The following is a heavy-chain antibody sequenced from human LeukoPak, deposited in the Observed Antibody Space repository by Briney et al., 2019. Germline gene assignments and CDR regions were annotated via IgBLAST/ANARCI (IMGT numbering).Heavy chain of an antibody. CDR1: GFTLSSYG. J-gene: IGHJ4*02. V-gene: IGHV3-30*18. CDR2: ISYDGSNK. D-gene: IGHD6-13*01. Sequence: GGSLRLSCAASGFTLSSYGMHWVRQAPGKGLGWVAVISYDGSNKYYADSVKGRFTISRDNSKNTLYLQMNSLRAEDTAVYYCAKDLSSSSTIIDYWGQGTLVTVSS. CDR3: AKDLSSSSTIIDY.